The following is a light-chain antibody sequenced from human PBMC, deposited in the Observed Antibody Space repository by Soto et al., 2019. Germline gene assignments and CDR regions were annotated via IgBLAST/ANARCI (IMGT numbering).Light chain of an antibody. Sequence: LAQPPSASGTPGQRVAIACSGRSSNSEYNSVTWYQQLPGAAPKVLSFNDNRRPSGVPGRFSGSKSGTSASLAISGLQSEDDAEYFCGSWDDSPNGQVFGTGTKVTVL. CDR3: GSWDDSPNGQV. V-gene: IGLV1-44*01. CDR1: SSNSEYNS. CDR2: NDN. J-gene: IGLJ1*01.